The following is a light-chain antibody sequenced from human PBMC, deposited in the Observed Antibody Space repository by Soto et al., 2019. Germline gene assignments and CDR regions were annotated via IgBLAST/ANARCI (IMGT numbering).Light chain of an antibody. J-gene: IGLJ7*01. CDR1: SSNIGRHV. Sequence: QAVLTQPPSAYGTPGQRVTISCSGGSSNIGRHVVNWYQQLPGAAPKLLIYNTHQRPSGVPDRISGSKSGTSASLTISGLQSEDEADYYCAAWDDSLRGAVFGGGTQLTVL. V-gene: IGLV1-44*01. CDR3: AAWDDSLRGAV. CDR2: NTH.